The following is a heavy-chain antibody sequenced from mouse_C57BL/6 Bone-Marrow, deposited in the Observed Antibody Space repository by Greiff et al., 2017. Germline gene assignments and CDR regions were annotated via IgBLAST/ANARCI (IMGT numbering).Heavy chain of an antibody. V-gene: IGHV1-80*01. Sequence: VQLQQSGAELVKPGASVKISCTASGYAFSSYWMNWVKQRPGKGLEWIGQIYPGDGDTNYNGKFKGKATLTADKSSSTAYMQLSSLTSEDSAVYFCAREDSSGYGNYWGQGTTLTVSS. J-gene: IGHJ2*01. D-gene: IGHD3-2*02. CDR3: AREDSSGYGNY. CDR1: GYAFSSYW. CDR2: IYPGDGDT.